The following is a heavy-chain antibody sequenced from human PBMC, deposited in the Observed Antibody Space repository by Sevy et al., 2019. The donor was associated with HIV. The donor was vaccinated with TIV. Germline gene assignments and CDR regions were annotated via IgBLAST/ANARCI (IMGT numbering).Heavy chain of an antibody. CDR2: IWYDGTDK. J-gene: IGHJ4*02. Sequence: GGSLRLSCTASRFTFSDYGMHLVRQAPGKGLDWVAFIWYDGTDKYYADSVEGRFTISRDNSENKLFLQMNSLRPEDTAVYYCTKNTAAAGVGGFDYWGRGTMVTVSS. CDR3: TKNTAAAGVGGFDY. V-gene: IGHV3-30*02. D-gene: IGHD6-13*01. CDR1: RFTFSDYG.